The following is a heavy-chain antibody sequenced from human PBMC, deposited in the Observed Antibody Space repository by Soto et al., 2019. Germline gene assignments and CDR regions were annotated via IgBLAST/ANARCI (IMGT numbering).Heavy chain of an antibody. V-gene: IGHV3-23*01. CDR1: GFTFSSYA. D-gene: IGHD1-1*01. CDR3: AKQKGTAYYYYYMDV. J-gene: IGHJ6*03. CDR2: ISGSGGST. Sequence: PGGSLRLSCAASGFTFSSYAMSWVRQAPGKGLGWVSAISGSGGSTYYADSVKGRFTISRDNSKNTLYLQMNSLRAEDTAVYYCAKQKGTAYYYYYMDVWGKGTTVTVSS.